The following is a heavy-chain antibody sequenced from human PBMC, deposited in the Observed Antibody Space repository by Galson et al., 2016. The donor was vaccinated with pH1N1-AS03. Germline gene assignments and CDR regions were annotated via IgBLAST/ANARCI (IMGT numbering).Heavy chain of an antibody. CDR2: INGDATTT. D-gene: IGHD6-19*01. Sequence: SLRLSCAASGFSFSTYWVYWVRQAPGKGLVWLARINGDATTTNYADSVRGRFTISRDNAKNTLHLQMNSLRVEDTANYFVAKEVGSNGWFDACDLWGQGTVVTVSS. CDR3: AKEVGSNGWFDACDL. CDR1: GFSFSTYW. J-gene: IGHJ3*01. V-gene: IGHV3-74*01.